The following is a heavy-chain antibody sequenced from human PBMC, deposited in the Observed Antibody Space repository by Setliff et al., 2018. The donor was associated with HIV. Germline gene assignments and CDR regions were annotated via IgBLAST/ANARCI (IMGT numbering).Heavy chain of an antibody. CDR3: ARESPSSSWFYFDF. D-gene: IGHD6-13*01. V-gene: IGHV4-34*01. CDR1: GGSFSDYY. CDR2: INHRGST. J-gene: IGHJ4*02. Sequence: PSGTLSLTCAVYGGSFSDYYWTWIRQSPGKGLEWIGEINHRGSTNYNPSLKSRVTVSVDTSKNQFSLKLGSVTAADTAVYYCARESPSSSWFYFDFWGQGTLVTVSS.